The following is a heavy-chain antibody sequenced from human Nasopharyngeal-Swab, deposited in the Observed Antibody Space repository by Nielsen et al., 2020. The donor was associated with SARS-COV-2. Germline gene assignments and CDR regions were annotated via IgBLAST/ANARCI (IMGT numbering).Heavy chain of an antibody. CDR1: GFTFDDYA. J-gene: IGHJ4*02. V-gene: IGHV3-9*01. Sequence: GGSLRLYCAASGFTFDDYAMHWVRQATGKGLEWVSGISWNSGSIGYADSVKGRFTISRDNAKNSLYLQMNSLRAEDTALYYCAKLYSSGWYLGYWGQGTLVTVSS. CDR2: ISWNSGSI. D-gene: IGHD6-19*01. CDR3: AKLYSSGWYLGY.